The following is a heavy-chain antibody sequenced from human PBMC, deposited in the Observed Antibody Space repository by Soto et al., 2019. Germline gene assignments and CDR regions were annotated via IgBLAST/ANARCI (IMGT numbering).Heavy chain of an antibody. Sequence: QVQLVESGGGVVQHGRSLRLSCAASGFTFSSYAMHWVRQAPGKGLEWVAVISYDGSNKYYVDYEKGRFTISRDNSKNTLYLQMSSLSAEDTAVYYCARDAIITTRYYCGMDVWCQGTTVTVSS. CDR2: ISYDGSNK. J-gene: IGHJ6*02. CDR1: GFTFSSYA. D-gene: IGHD4-4*01. V-gene: IGHV3-30-3*01. CDR3: ARDAIITTRYYCGMDV.